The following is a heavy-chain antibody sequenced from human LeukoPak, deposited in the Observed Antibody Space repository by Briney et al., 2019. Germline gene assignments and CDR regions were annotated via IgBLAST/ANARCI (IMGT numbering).Heavy chain of an antibody. CDR1: GFTFSTYS. J-gene: IGHJ4*02. CDR2: INSDGSSI. Sequence: GGSLRLSCAASGFTFSTYSMNWVRQAPGKGLVWVSRINSDGSSITYADSVKGRFTISRDNAKNTLYLQMNSLRVEDTAVYYCAREGRVSGYDFDCWGQGTLVTVSS. CDR3: AREGRVSGYDFDC. V-gene: IGHV3-74*03. D-gene: IGHD5-12*01.